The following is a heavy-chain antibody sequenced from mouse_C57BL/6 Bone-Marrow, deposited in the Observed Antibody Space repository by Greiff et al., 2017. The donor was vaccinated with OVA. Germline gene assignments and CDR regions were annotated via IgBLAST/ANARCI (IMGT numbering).Heavy chain of an antibody. CDR1: GYTFTDYY. Sequence: QVHVKQSGAELVRPGASVKLSCKASGYTFTDYYINWVKQRPGQGLEWIARIYPGSGNTYYNEKFKGKATLTAEKSSSTAYMQLSSLTSEDSAVYFCARDKRNYYGSSGFAYWGQGTLVTVSA. V-gene: IGHV1-76*01. CDR3: ARDKRNYYGSSGFAY. D-gene: IGHD1-1*01. J-gene: IGHJ3*01. CDR2: IYPGSGNT.